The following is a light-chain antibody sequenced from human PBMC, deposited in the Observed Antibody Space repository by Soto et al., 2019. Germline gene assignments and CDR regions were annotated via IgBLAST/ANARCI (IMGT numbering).Light chain of an antibody. CDR1: QSVSSSY. V-gene: IGKV3-20*01. J-gene: IGKJ1*01. CDR2: GAS. CDR3: QQYDSSPKT. Sequence: EIVLTQSPGTLSLSPGERATLSCRASQSVSSSYLAWYQQKPGQAPRLLIYGASSRATGIPDRFSGSGSGTDFTLTISRLEPEEFAVYYCQQYDSSPKTFGQGTKVAIK.